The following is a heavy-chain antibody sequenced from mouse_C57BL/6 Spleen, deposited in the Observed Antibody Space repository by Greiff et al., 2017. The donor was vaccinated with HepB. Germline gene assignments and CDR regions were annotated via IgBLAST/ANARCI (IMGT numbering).Heavy chain of an antibody. CDR3: AKDYPLLSFDV. D-gene: IGHD2-4*01. J-gene: IGHJ1*03. CDR1: GFSLTSYG. CDR2: IWRGGST. V-gene: IGHV2-5*01. Sequence: VQVVESGPGLVQPSQSLSITCTVSGFSLTSYGVHWVSQSPGKGLEWLGVIWRGGSTDYNAAFMSRLSITKDNSKSQVFFKMNSLQADDTAIYYCAKDYPLLSFDVWGTGTTVTVSS.